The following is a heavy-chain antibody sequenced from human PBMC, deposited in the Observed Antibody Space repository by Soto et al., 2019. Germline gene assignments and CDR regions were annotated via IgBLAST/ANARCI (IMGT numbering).Heavy chain of an antibody. J-gene: IGHJ3*02. V-gene: IGHV4-28*01. CDR1: GYSITNVNW. CDR2: IFHSGTT. CDR3: ARSPDADALDI. Sequence: QVQLQESGPGLVKPSDTLSLTCAVSGYSITNVNWWAWIRQPPGKGLEWIGYIFHSGTTHYNPSLKSRVTMSVDTSQNQFSLKVDSLTAEDTAVYYCARSPDADALDIWGQGTMVTVSS.